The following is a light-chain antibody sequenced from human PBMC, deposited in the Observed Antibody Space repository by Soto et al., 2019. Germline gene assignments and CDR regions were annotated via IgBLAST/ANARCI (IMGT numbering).Light chain of an antibody. Sequence: QAVLTQPASVSGSPGQSITISCTGTSSDLAIYNYVSWYQQQPGKAPKLMIYQVTNRPSGVSNRFSGSRSGNTASLTISGLQAEDEADYYCSSYTDSSNYVFGTGTHLTVL. CDR2: QVT. CDR1: SSDLAIYNY. J-gene: IGLJ1*01. V-gene: IGLV2-14*01. CDR3: SSYTDSSNYV.